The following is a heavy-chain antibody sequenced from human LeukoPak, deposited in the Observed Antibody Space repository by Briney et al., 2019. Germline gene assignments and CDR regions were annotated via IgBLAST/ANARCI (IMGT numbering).Heavy chain of an antibody. CDR3: ARFIYDSSALDY. CDR2: IIPVFGAP. J-gene: IGHJ4*02. V-gene: IGHV1-69*13. D-gene: IGHD3-22*01. CDR1: GGTFSSNG. Sequence: ASVKVSCKASGGTFSSNGISWVRQAPGQGLEWMGGIIPVFGAPNYAQKFQDRVTITADESTSTAYMELSSLRSEDTAVYYCARFIYDSSALDYWGQGTLVTVSS.